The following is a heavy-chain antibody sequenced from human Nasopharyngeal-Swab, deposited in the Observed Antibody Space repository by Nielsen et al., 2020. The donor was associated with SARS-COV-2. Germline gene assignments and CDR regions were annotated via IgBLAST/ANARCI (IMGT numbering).Heavy chain of an antibody. CDR3: ARAGRVGDAYTGLDV. J-gene: IGHJ6*02. V-gene: IGHV4-34*01. CDR1: GITVNNTW. CDR2: INHNERT. Sequence: ESLKISCAVSGITVNNTWMNWIRQAPGKGLEWIGEINHNERTNYNPSLKSRIAMLVDTSNNQVSLKVSSVSAGDTAVYYCARAGRVGDAYTGLDVWGQGTTVTVSS. D-gene: IGHD5-24*01.